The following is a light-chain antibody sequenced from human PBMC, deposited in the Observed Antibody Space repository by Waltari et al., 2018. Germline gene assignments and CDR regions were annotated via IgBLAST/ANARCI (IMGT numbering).Light chain of an antibody. CDR1: NTNIGINY. CDR2: KKK. CDR3: TVWDASLSSWV. J-gene: IGLJ3*02. Sequence: QSVLTQTPSASGTPGQRVTISCSGGNTNIGINYVYWYQQLSGTAPRLVICKKKQRPSGVPDRCSGSKSGTSASLAISGLRSEDEADYYCTVWDASLSSWVFGGGTKLTVL. V-gene: IGLV1-47*01.